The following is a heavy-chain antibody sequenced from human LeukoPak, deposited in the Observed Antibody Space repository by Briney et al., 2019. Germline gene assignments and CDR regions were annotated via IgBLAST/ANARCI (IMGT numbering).Heavy chain of an antibody. CDR3: ARDPRYDFWSGLPSY. J-gene: IGHJ4*02. CDR2: ISAYNGNT. V-gene: IGHV1-18*01. CDR1: GYTFTSYG. Sequence: ASVKVSCKASGYTFTSYGISWVRQAPGQGLEWMGWISAYNGNTNYAQKLQDRVTMTTDTSTSTAYMELSRLRSDDTAVYYCARDPRYDFWSGLPSYWGQGTLVTVSS. D-gene: IGHD3-3*01.